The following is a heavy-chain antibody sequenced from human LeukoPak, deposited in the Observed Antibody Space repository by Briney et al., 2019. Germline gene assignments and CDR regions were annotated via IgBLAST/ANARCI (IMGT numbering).Heavy chain of an antibody. CDR2: IIPIFGTA. Sequence: ASVKVSCKASGYTFTTYAISWVRQAPGQGLEWMGGIIPIFGTANYAQKFQGRVTITADESTSTAYMELSSLRSDDTAVYYCARSISMVRGAIRDAFDIWGQGTMVTVSS. CDR1: GYTFTTYA. D-gene: IGHD3-10*01. V-gene: IGHV1-69*13. J-gene: IGHJ3*02. CDR3: ARSISMVRGAIRDAFDI.